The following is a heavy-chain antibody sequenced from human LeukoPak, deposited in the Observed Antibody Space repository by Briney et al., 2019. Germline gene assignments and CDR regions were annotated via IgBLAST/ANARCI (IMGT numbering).Heavy chain of an antibody. J-gene: IGHJ6*03. CDR2: IYYSGST. CDR1: GGSISSSSYY. CDR3: ARLTGSSWYVRNYYYYMDV. D-gene: IGHD6-13*01. Sequence: SETLSLTCTVSGGSISSSSYYWGWIRQPPGKGLEWIGSIYYSGSTYYNPSLKSRVTISVDTSKNQFSLKLSSVTAADTAVYYCARLTGSSWYVRNYYYYMDVWGKGTTVTISS. V-gene: IGHV4-39*01.